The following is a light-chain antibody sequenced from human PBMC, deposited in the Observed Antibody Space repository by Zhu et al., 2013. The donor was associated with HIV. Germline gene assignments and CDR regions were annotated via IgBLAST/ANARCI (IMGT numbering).Light chain of an antibody. J-gene: IGKJ1*01. CDR3: QQYDNWPPWT. V-gene: IGKV4-1*01. CDR1: QSVLYNSNNKNY. CDR2: LAS. Sequence: DTVMTQSPDSLAVSLGERATINCKSSQSVLYNSNNKNYLAWYQHKPGQPPKLLIYLASTRESGVPDRFSGSGSGTEFTLTINSLQSEDVAVYYCQQYDNWPPWTFGQGTKVEI.